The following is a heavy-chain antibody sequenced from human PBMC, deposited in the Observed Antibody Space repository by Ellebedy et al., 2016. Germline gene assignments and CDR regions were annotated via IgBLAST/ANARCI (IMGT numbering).Heavy chain of an antibody. D-gene: IGHD6-19*01. CDR3: ATANSGLFDY. J-gene: IGHJ4*02. Sequence: GESLKISCAASGFTFSSYAMHWVRQAPGKGLEWVAVISYDGSNKYYADSVKGRFTISRDNSKNTLYLQMNSLRAEDTAVYYCATANSGLFDYWGQGTLVTVSS. V-gene: IGHV3-30-3*01. CDR1: GFTFSSYA. CDR2: ISYDGSNK.